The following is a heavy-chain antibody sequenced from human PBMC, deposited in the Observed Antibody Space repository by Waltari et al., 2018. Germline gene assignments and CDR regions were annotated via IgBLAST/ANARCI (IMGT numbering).Heavy chain of an antibody. J-gene: IGHJ5*02. V-gene: IGHV3-21*01. Sequence: EVQVVESGGGLVKPGGSLRISCAASGFSINTYMDWVRQAPGQGLDWVSSIKDVGSHIFYADSVRGRFIISRDDAKNSLDLEMNSLRAEDTAVYYCVRAVRSGALRSYWFDPWGQGTLVTVSS. CDR1: GFSINTY. CDR2: IKDVGSHI. CDR3: VRAVRSGALRSYWFDP. D-gene: IGHD3-22*01.